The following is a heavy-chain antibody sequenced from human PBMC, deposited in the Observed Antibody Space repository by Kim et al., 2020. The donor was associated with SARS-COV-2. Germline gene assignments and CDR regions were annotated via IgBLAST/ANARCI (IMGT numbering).Heavy chain of an antibody. D-gene: IGHD2-2*02. V-gene: IGHV1-69*02. CDR2: IIPILGIA. J-gene: IGHJ4*02. Sequence: SVKVSCKASGGTFSSYTISWVRQAPGQRLEWMGRIIPILGIANYAQKFQGRVTITADKSTSTAYMELSSLRSEDTAVCYCWIVVVPAAIPGDDYWGQGTLVTVSS. CDR3: WIVVVPAAIPGDDY. CDR1: GGTFSSYT.